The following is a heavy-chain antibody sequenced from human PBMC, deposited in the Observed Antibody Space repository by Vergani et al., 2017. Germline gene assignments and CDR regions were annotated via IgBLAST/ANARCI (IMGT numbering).Heavy chain of an antibody. V-gene: IGHV3-7*03. Sequence: EVQLVESGGGLVQPGGSLRLSCAASGFTFNNYWMSWVRQAPGKGLEWVANINEDGSRQYYVDSVRGRFTISRDNTKKSLYLQLDSLRGEDTAVYYCARDAPMGSDWGQGTLVTVSS. D-gene: IGHD3-10*01. CDR2: INEDGSRQ. CDR3: ARDAPMGSD. J-gene: IGHJ4*02. CDR1: GFTFNNYW.